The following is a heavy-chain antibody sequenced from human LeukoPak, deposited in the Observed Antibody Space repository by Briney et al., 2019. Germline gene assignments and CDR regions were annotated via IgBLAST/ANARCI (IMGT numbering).Heavy chain of an antibody. CDR1: GGSISSSSYY. V-gene: IGHV4-31*03. D-gene: IGHD3-22*01. CDR3: ARTTYYYDSYISFYFDY. J-gene: IGHJ4*02. CDR2: IYYSGST. Sequence: PSETLSLTCTVSGGSISSSSYYWGWIRQPPGKGLEWIGYIYYSGSTYYNPSLKSRVTISVDTSKNQFSLKLSSVTAADTAVYYCARTTYYYDSYISFYFDYWGQGTLVTVSS.